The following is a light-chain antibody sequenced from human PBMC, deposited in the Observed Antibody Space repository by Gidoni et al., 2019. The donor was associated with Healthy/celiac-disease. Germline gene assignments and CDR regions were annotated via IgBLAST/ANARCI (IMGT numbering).Light chain of an antibody. CDR2: GAS. V-gene: IGKV3-20*01. J-gene: IGKJ1*01. Sequence: EIVLTQSPGTLSLSPGERATISCRASQSVSSSYLAWYQQKPGQAPRLLIYGASSRATGIPDRFSGSGSGTDFTLTISRLEPEDFAVYYCQQYGSSPSGTFGQGTKVEIK. CDR1: QSVSSSY. CDR3: QQYGSSPSGT.